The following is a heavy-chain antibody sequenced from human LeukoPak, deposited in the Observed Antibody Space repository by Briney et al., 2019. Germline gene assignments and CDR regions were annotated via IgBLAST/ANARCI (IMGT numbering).Heavy chain of an antibody. J-gene: IGHJ4*02. CDR2: ISYDGSNK. D-gene: IGHD2-21*01. V-gene: IGHV3-30*18. CDR1: GFTFSSYG. Sequence: GGSLRLSCAASGFTFSSYGMHWVRQAPGKGLEWVAVISYDGSNKYYADSVKGRFTISRDSSKNTLYLQMNSLRAEDTAVYYCAKAEDTSILWWKPTGIDYWGQGTLVTVSS. CDR3: AKAEDTSILWWKPTGIDY.